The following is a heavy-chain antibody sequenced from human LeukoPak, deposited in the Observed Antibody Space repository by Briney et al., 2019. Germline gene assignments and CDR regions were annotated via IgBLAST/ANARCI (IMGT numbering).Heavy chain of an antibody. D-gene: IGHD2-21*02. V-gene: IGHV4-59*01. CDR3: ARGAAYCGADCSNWLDP. CDR2: IYYSGST. CDR1: GGPISSYY. J-gene: IGHJ5*02. Sequence: AETLSLTCAISGGPISSYYWSWIRQPPGKGLEWIGYIYYSGSTNYNPSLKSRVTISVDTSKNQFSLKLSSVTAADTAVYYCARGAAYCGADCSNWLDPWGQGTRVTVSS.